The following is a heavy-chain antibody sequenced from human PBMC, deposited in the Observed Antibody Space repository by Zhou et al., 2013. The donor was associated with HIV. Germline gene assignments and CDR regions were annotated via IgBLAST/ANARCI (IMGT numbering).Heavy chain of an antibody. CDR3: ARDRTDYYDSSAYYPNWFDP. Sequence: QLVQSGAEVKKPGASVKVSCKASGYTFTNYYMHWVRQAPGQGLEWMGIINPSGGSTRYAQKFQGRVTMTRDTSTSTVYMELSSLRSDDTAVYYCARDRTDYYDSSAYYPNWFDPWAREPCSPSP. D-gene: IGHD3-22*01. J-gene: IGHJ5*02. V-gene: IGHV1-46*01. CDR1: GYTFTNYY. CDR2: INPSGGST.